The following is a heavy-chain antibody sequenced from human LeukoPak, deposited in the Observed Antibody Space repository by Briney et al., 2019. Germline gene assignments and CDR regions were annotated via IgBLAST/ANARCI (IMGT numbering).Heavy chain of an antibody. V-gene: IGHV1-8*01. Sequence: VASVKVSCKASGYPFNNYDINWVRQATGQGLEWMGWMNPHSGKTGYAQNFQGRVTMTRDTSISTAYMELSSLRSEDTAVYYCARADTLFDAFDIWGQGTMVTVSS. CDR3: ARADTLFDAFDI. CDR1: GYPFNNYD. CDR2: MNPHSGKT. D-gene: IGHD2-2*02. J-gene: IGHJ3*02.